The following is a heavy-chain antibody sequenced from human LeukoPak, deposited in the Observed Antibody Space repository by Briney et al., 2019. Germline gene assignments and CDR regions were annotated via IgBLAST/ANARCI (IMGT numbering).Heavy chain of an antibody. CDR3: AKGGGYSYGYTDY. CDR2: IKQDGSEK. J-gene: IGHJ4*02. D-gene: IGHD5-18*01. V-gene: IGHV3-7*03. Sequence: PGGSLRLSCAASGFTFSSYWMSWVRQAPGKGLEWVANIKQDGSEKYYVDSVKGRFTISRDNAKNSLYLQMNSLRAEDTAVYYCAKGGGYSYGYTDYWGQGTLVTVSS. CDR1: GFTFSSYW.